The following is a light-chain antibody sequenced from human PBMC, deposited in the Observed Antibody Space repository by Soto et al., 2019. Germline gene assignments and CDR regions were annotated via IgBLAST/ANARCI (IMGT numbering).Light chain of an antibody. V-gene: IGLV2-14*02. J-gene: IGLJ2*01. Sequence: QSALTQPASVSGSPGQSITISCTGTSSDVGSYKFVSWYQQYPGKAPKLMIYEGSKRPSGVSDRFSGSKSGNTASLTISGLQTEDEADYYCSSYTTSSALVFGGGTKLTVL. CDR3: SSYTTSSALV. CDR1: SSDVGSYKF. CDR2: EGS.